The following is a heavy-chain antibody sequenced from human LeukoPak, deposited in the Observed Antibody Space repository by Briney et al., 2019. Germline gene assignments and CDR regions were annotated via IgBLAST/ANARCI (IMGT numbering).Heavy chain of an antibody. V-gene: IGHV4-34*01. CDR2: INHSGST. J-gene: IGHJ2*01. CDR3: ARAGRWLQLRWYFDL. CDR1: GGSFSGYY. D-gene: IGHD5-24*01. Sequence: SETLSLTCAVYGGSFSGYYWSWLRQPPGKGLEWIGEINHSGSTNYNPSLKSRVTISVDTSKNQFSLKLSSVTAADTAVYYCARAGRWLQLRWYFDLWGRGTLVTVSS.